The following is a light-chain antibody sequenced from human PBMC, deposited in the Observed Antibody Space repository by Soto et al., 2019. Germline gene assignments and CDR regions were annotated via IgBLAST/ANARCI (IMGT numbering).Light chain of an antibody. V-gene: IGKV1-39*01. CDR1: QRISNY. CDR3: QQSYDNPYT. Sequence: DIQVTQSPSSLSASVGDRVTITCRASQRISNYLNWYQEEPGKAPKLLIYGASSLQSGVPPRFSGSGSGTDFTLTISSLQPEDVATYYCQQSYDNPYTFGQGTKVDIK. CDR2: GAS. J-gene: IGKJ2*01.